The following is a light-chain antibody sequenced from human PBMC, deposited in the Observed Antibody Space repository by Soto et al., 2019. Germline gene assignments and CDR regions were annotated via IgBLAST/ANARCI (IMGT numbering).Light chain of an antibody. CDR3: KKYNTWPPWT. CDR2: GAS. J-gene: IGKJ1*01. CDR1: QSVSSN. V-gene: IGKV3-15*01. Sequence: EIVMTQSPATLSVSPGERVTLSCRASQSVSSNLAWYQQKPGQAPRLLIYGASTRVTDIPARFSGSGSGTEFTLTINSRQSEDFAVYYCKKYNTWPPWTFGQGTKVEIK.